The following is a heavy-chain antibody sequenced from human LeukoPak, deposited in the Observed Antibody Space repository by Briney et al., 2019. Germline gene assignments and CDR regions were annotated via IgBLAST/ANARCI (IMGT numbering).Heavy chain of an antibody. CDR2: IYYSGST. CDR3: ARDGGSSGWYGY. D-gene: IGHD6-19*01. V-gene: IGHV4-59*02. J-gene: IGHJ4*02. CDR1: GASVSSDY. Sequence: PSETLSLTCTVSGASVSSDYWSWIRQPPGKGLEWIGYIYYSGSTNYNPSLKSRVTISVDTSKNQFSLKLSSVTAADTAVYYCARDGGSSGWYGYWGQGTLVTVSS.